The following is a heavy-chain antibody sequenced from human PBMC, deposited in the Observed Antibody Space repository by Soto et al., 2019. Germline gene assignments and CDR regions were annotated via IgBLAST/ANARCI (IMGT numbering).Heavy chain of an antibody. CDR2: ISSSGSTI. Sequence: PGGSLRLSCAASGFTFSDYYMSWIRQAPGKGLEWVSYISSSGSTIYYADTVKGRFTISRDNAKNSLYLQMNSLRAEDTAVYYCAHLIAVAGAGDAFDIWGQGTMVTVS. D-gene: IGHD6-19*01. CDR1: GFTFSDYY. V-gene: IGHV3-11*01. J-gene: IGHJ3*02. CDR3: AHLIAVAGAGDAFDI.